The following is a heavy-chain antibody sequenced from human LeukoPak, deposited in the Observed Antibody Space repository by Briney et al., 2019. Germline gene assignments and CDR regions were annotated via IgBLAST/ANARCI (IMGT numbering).Heavy chain of an antibody. CDR3: ARDQRYCSSSSCPWEPFDY. D-gene: IGHD2-2*01. CDR2: IKKEGREK. V-gene: IGHV3-7*05. J-gene: IGHJ4*02. Sequence: PGGSLRLSCAASGFTFSSYWMSWAGQAPGKGVGGGAKIKKEGREKNYVESVKGGFTISRDNAKNSLYLQMNSLRAEDTAVYYCARDQRYCSSSSCPWEPFDYWGQGTLVTVSS. CDR1: GFTFSSYW.